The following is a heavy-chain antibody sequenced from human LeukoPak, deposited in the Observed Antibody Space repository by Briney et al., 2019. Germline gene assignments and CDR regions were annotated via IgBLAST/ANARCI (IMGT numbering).Heavy chain of an antibody. Sequence: PSGTLSLTCAVSGGSISSSNWWSWVRQPPGKGLEWIGEIYHSGSTNYNPSLKSRVTISVDKSKNQFSLKLSSVTAADTAVYYCARAPLGERPYYFDYWGQGTLVTISS. CDR2: IYHSGST. D-gene: IGHD3-16*01. V-gene: IGHV4-4*02. CDR1: GGSISSSNW. J-gene: IGHJ4*02. CDR3: ARAPLGERPYYFDY.